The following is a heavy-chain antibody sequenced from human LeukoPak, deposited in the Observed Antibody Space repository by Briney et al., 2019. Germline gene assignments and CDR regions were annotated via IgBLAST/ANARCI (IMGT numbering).Heavy chain of an antibody. V-gene: IGHV3-23*01. J-gene: IGHJ4*02. CDR1: GFTFSSYA. D-gene: IGHD3-3*01. CDR2: ISGSGGST. Sequence: GGSLRLSCAASGFTFSSYAMSWVRQAPGKGLEWVSAISGSGGSTYYADSVKRRFTISRDNSKNTLYLQMNSLRAEDTAVYYCAKPETGGRITIFGVVYYWGQGTLVTVSS. CDR3: AKPETGGRITIFGVVYY.